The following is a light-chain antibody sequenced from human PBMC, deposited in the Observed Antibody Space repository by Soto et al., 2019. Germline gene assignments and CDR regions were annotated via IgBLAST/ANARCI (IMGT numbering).Light chain of an antibody. J-gene: IGLJ3*02. CDR2: EVN. V-gene: IGLV2-14*01. CDR3: ISYTTSRSML. Sequence: QAVLTQPASVSGSPGQSITISCAGTSSDLGSYNYVSWYQHHPGKVPKLILYEVNNRPSGISNRFSGSKSGNTASLTISGLQSEDEADYYCISYTTSRSMLFGGVTKLTVL. CDR1: SSDLGSYNY.